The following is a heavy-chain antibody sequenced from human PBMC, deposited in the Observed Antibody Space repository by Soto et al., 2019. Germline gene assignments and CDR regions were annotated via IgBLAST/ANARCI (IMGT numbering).Heavy chain of an antibody. CDR3: ARGKEVPIPGGMDV. CDR1: GDSVSSNSAA. Sequence: SQTLSLTCAISGDSVSSNSAAWNWIRQSPSRGLEWLGRTYYRSKWYNDYAVSVKSRITINPDTSKNQFSLQLNSVTPEDAAVYYCARGKEVPIPGGMDVWGQGTTVTVSS. D-gene: IGHD2-21*01. CDR2: TYYRSKWYN. V-gene: IGHV6-1*01. J-gene: IGHJ6*02.